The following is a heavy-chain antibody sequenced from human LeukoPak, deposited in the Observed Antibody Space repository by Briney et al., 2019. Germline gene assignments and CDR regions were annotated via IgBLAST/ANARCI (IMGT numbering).Heavy chain of an antibody. CDR3: ARGHQSSSWAFDY. Sequence: RAGGSLRLSCAASGFTFSNAWLSWVRQAPGKGLEWVSGINRNGGSAGYADSVKGRFTISRDNAKNSLYLQMNSLRAEDTAVYYCARGHQSSSWAFDYWGQGTLVTVSS. CDR2: INRNGGSA. D-gene: IGHD6-13*01. J-gene: IGHJ4*02. CDR1: GFTFSNAW. V-gene: IGHV3-20*04.